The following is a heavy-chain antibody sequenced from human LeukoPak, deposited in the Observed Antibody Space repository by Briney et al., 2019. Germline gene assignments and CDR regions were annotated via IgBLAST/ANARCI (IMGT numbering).Heavy chain of an antibody. J-gene: IGHJ4*02. V-gene: IGHV1-18*01. CDR1: GYTFTSYG. Sequence: ASVKVCCKASGYTFTSYGIIWVRQAPGQGLEWMGWISAYNGNTNYAPKLQGRVTMTTDTSTSTAYVELRSLRSDDTAVYYCARTVVTVTTYSFDYWGQGTLVTVSS. CDR2: ISAYNGNT. CDR3: ARTVVTVTTYSFDY. D-gene: IGHD4-11*01.